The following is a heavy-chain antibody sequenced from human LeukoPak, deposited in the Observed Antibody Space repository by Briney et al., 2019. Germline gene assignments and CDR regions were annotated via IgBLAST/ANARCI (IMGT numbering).Heavy chain of an antibody. J-gene: IGHJ4*02. D-gene: IGHD3-10*01. CDR3: ARQLAPLWFGVPPDC. CDR2: IYYSGST. V-gene: IGHV4-39*01. CDR1: GGSISTSSYS. Sequence: SETLSLTCTVSGGSISTSSYSWGWIRQPPGKGLEWIGSIYYSGSTYYNPSLKSRVTISVDTSKNQFSLKLSSVTAADTAVYYCARQLAPLWFGVPPDCWGQGTLVTVSS.